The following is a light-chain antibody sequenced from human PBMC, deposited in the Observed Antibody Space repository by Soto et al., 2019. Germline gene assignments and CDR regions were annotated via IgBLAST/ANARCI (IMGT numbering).Light chain of an antibody. CDR3: TSYAGSNNPWV. CDR1: SSDVGAYNY. CDR2: EVT. Sequence: QSALTQPPSASGSPGQSVTISCTGTSSDVGAYNYVCWYQQHPGKAPKLIISEVTKRPSGVPDRFSGSKSGNTASLTVTGLQAEDEADYYCTSYAGSNNPWVFGGGTKLTLL. J-gene: IGLJ3*02. V-gene: IGLV2-8*01.